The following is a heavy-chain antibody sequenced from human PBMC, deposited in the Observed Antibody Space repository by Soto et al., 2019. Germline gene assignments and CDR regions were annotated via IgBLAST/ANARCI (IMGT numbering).Heavy chain of an antibody. CDR3: ARSRSYHAFDY. CDR1: GFTFSSYA. V-gene: IGHV3-30-3*01. CDR2: ISYDGSNK. Sequence: PVGSLRLSCAASGFTFSSYAMHWVRQAPGKGLEWVAVISYDGSNKYYADSVKGRFTISRDNSKNTLYLQMNSLRAEDTAVYYCARSRSYHAFDYWGQGTLVTVS. J-gene: IGHJ4*02. D-gene: IGHD1-26*01.